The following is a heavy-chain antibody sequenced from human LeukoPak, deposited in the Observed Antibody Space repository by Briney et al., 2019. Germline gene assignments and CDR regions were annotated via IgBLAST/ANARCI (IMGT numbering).Heavy chain of an antibody. J-gene: IGHJ5*02. CDR2: MNPNSGNT. V-gene: IGHV1-8*03. Sequence: ASVKVSCKAAGYTFTSYDINWVRQATGQGLEWMGWMNPNSGNTGYAQKFQGRVTITRNTSISTAYMELSSVTAADTAVYYCARQRGRSSGWGGVYNWFDPWGQGTLVTVSS. CDR3: ARQRGRSSGWGGVYNWFDP. D-gene: IGHD6-19*01. CDR1: GYTFTSYD.